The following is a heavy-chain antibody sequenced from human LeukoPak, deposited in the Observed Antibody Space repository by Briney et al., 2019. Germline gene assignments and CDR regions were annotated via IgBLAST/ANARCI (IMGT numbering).Heavy chain of an antibody. J-gene: IGHJ4*02. CDR2: ISWNSGSI. Sequence: GGSLRLSCAAPGFTFDDYAMHWVRQAPGKGLEWVAGISWNSGSIGYADSVQGRFTISRDTARDSLYLQMNILRAEDTAFYYCAKGAGSNWYYFDYWGQGTLVTVSS. CDR1: GFTFDDYA. CDR3: AKGAGSNWYYFDY. D-gene: IGHD6-13*01. V-gene: IGHV3-9*01.